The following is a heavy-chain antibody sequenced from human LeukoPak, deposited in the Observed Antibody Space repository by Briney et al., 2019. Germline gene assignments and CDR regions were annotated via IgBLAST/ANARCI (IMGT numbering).Heavy chain of an antibody. CDR1: GFTFSDYY. CDR2: ISSSSSYT. D-gene: IGHD3-9*01. V-gene: IGHV3-11*06. Sequence: GGSLRPSCAASGFTFSDYYMSWIRQAPGKGLEWVSYISSSSSYTNYADSVKGRFTISRDNAKNSLYLQMNSLRAEDTAVYYCARGTRGAAAYYDILTGYHRRNWFDPWGQGTLVTVSS. CDR3: ARGTRGAAAYYDILTGYHRRNWFDP. J-gene: IGHJ5*02.